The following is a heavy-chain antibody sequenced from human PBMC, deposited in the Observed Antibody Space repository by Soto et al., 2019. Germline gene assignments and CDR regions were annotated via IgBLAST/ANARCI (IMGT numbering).Heavy chain of an antibody. V-gene: IGHV4-4*02. J-gene: IGHJ5*02. CDR1: GGSISSSKW. CDR3: ARDLDDVDTAIQNWFDP. Sequence: SETLSLTCAVSGGSISSSKWWSWVRPPPGKGLEWIGYIYYSGSANYNPALQSRVKISVDTSKNQFSLKLSSVTTADTAVYYCARDLDDVDTAIQNWFDPWGQGTLVTVSS. D-gene: IGHD5-18*01. CDR2: IYYSGSA.